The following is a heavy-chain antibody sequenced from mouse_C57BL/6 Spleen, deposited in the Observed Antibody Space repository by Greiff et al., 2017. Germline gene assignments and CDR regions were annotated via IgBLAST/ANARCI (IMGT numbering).Heavy chain of an antibody. V-gene: IGHV5-4*01. CDR1: GFTFSSYA. CDR2: ISDGGSYT. J-gene: IGHJ3*01. D-gene: IGHD2-4*01. Sequence: EVQGVESGGGLVKPGGSLKLSCAASGFTFSSYAMSWVRQTPEKRLEWVATISDGGSYTYYPDNVKGRFTISRDNAKNNLYLQMSHLKSEDTAMYYCARDDYGGAWFAYWGQGTLVTVSA. CDR3: ARDDYGGAWFAY.